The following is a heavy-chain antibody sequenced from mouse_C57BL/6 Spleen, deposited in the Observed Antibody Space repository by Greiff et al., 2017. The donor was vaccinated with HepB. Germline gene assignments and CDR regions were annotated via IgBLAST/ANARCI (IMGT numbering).Heavy chain of an antibody. CDR2: IWSGGST. V-gene: IGHV2-2*01. CDR3: ARIYYDYLYYAMDY. J-gene: IGHJ4*01. CDR1: GFSLTSYG. D-gene: IGHD2-4*01. Sequence: VKVVESGPGLVQPSQSLSITCTVSGFSLTSYGVHWVRQSPGKGLEWLGVIWSGGSTDYNAAFISRLSISKDNSKSQVFFKMNSLQADDTAIYYCARIYYDYLYYAMDYWGQGTSVTVSS.